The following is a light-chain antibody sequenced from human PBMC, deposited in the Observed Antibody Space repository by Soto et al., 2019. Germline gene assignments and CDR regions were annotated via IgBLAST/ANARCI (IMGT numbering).Light chain of an antibody. CDR3: LQVYSFPRT. V-gene: IGKV1-12*01. J-gene: IGKJ1*01. CDR2: AAS. CDR1: QDLDRW. Sequence: DIQMTQSPSSLSASVGDRVTITCRASQDLDRWLAWYQQKPGEAPKVLIQAASILQSGVPSRFSGSGSGTEFILTINNLQPEDFASYFCLQVYSFPRTFGLGTKVHIK.